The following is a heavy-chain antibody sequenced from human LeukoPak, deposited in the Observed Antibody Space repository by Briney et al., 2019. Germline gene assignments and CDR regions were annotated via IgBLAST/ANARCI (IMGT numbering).Heavy chain of an antibody. D-gene: IGHD2-2*02. CDR1: GFTFSNYA. CDR3: AKGRYYIPGASGY. CDR2: ISGSGDST. J-gene: IGHJ4*02. Sequence: PGGSLRLSCAASGFTFSNYAMNWVRQAPGKGLEWVSGISGSGDSTYYADSVKGRFTISRDNSKNTLYLQMNSLRAEDTALYYCAKGRYYIPGASGYWGQGTLVTVSS. V-gene: IGHV3-23*01.